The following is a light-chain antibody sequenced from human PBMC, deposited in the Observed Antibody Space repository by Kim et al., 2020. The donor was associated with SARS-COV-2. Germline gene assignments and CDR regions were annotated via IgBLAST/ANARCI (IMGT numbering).Light chain of an antibody. CDR2: DVS. CDR3: SSYTSSSTL. J-gene: IGLJ3*02. Sequence: PGQSITISSTGTSSDVGDYNYVSWYQQHPGKAPKLMIYDVSKRPSGVSNRFSGSKSGNTASLTISGLQAEDEADYYCSSYTSSSTLFGGGTKLTVL. CDR1: SSDVGDYNY. V-gene: IGLV2-14*04.